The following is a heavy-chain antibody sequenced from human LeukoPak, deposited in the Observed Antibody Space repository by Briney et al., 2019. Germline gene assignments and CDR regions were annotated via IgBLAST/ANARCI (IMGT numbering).Heavy chain of an antibody. CDR1: GFTFSSYV. Sequence: GGSLRLSCAASGFTFSSYVMNWVRQAPGKGLEWVSYISSSGSTIYYADSVKGRFTISRDNAKNSLYLQMNSLRAEDTAVYYCAREGMAGTGGWDYWGQGTLVTVSS. CDR3: AREGMAGTGGWDY. D-gene: IGHD6-19*01. V-gene: IGHV3-48*03. CDR2: ISSSGSTI. J-gene: IGHJ4*02.